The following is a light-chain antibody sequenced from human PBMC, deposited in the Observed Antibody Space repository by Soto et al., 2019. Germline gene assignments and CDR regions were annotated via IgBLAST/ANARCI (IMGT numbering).Light chain of an antibody. CDR3: VAWDASLRGYV. J-gene: IGLJ1*01. Sequence: QSVLTQPPSASGTPGQRVTMSCSGSNSNVGNYYVSWYQHLPGTAPKLLIYYNNQRPSGVPDRFSGSKSGTSASLAINGLRSEDESDYYCVAWDASLRGYVFGTGTKVTVL. CDR1: NSNVGNYY. V-gene: IGLV1-47*02. CDR2: YNN.